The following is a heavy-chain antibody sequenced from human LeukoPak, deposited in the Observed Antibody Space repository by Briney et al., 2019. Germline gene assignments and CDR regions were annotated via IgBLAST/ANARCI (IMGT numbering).Heavy chain of an antibody. J-gene: IGHJ3*02. CDR3: ARAITLKGRDSSSWYDAFDI. CDR1: GFTFSDYY. Sequence: GGSLRLSCAASGFTFSDYYMNWVRQAPGKGLEWVSYISGSGDTIYYADSVKGRFTISRDNAKNSLYLQMNSLRAEDTAVYYCARAITLKGRDSSSWYDAFDIWGQGTMVTVSS. V-gene: IGHV3-11*04. CDR2: ISGSGDTI. D-gene: IGHD6-13*01.